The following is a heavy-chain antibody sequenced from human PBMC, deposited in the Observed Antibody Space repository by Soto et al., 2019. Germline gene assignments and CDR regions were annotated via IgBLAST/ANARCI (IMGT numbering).Heavy chain of an antibody. J-gene: IGHJ4*02. CDR2: TYPGDSDT. Sequence: GESLKISCRGSGYTFSSYWIGWVRQMPGKGLEWMGITYPGDSDTKYSPSFQGQVTISADKSISTAYLQWSSLKASDTAMYYCARRHYDILSGYWGPGYFDYWGQGTLVTVSS. D-gene: IGHD3-9*01. V-gene: IGHV5-51*01. CDR3: ARRHYDILSGYWGPGYFDY. CDR1: GYTFSSYW.